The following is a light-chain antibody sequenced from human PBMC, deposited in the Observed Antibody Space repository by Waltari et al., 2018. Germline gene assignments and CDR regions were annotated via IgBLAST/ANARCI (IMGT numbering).Light chain of an antibody. CDR3: NYRDSVGIVF. J-gene: IGLJ2*01. V-gene: IGLV3-19*01. Sequence: SSEVTQDPAMSVALGQTVRITCQGGSLGNYYSSWYQQKPGQAPLLVFYGKNTRPSGIPDRFSGSKLGNTASLTITGAQAEDEADYYCNYRDSVGIVFFGGGTKLTVL. CDR2: GKN. CDR1: SLGNYY.